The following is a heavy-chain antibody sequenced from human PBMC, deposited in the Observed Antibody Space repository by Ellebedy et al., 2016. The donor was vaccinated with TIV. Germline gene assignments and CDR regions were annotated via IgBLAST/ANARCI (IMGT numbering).Heavy chain of an antibody. Sequence: GGSLRLSXAASGFTFSSYSMNWVRRAPGKGLEWVSYISSGSGNIYYADSVKGRFTISRDTSKNTLYLQMNSLRGEDTAVYYCAKARGSSSFFDYWGQGTLVTVSS. CDR2: ISSGSGNI. D-gene: IGHD6-6*01. V-gene: IGHV3-21*05. J-gene: IGHJ4*02. CDR3: AKARGSSSFFDY. CDR1: GFTFSSYS.